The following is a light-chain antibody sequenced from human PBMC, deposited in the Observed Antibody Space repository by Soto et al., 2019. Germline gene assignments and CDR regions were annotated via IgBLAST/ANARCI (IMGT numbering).Light chain of an antibody. V-gene: IGKV3-15*01. Sequence: IVMTQSPATLSVSPGERATLSCRASQSVSSNLAWYQQKPGQAPRLLIYAASTRATGLPARFSGSGSGTEFTLTISSLQSEDFAVYSCQQYNNWPLTFGQGTKV. CDR3: QQYNNWPLT. CDR2: AAS. CDR1: QSVSSN. J-gene: IGKJ1*01.